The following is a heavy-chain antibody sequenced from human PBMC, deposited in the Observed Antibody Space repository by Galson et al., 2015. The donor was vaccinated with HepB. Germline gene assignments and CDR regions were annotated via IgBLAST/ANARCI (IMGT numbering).Heavy chain of an antibody. J-gene: IGHJ4*02. V-gene: IGHV3-30*18. CDR2: ISYDGSNK. Sequence: SLRLSCAASGFTFSSYGMHWVRQAPGKGLEWVAVISYDGSNKYYADSVKGRFTISRDNSKNTLYLQMNSLRAEDTAVYYCAKVGSLGYSGYDGYFDYWGQGTLVTVSS. CDR1: GFTFSSYG. CDR3: AKVGSLGYSGYDGYFDY. D-gene: IGHD5-12*01.